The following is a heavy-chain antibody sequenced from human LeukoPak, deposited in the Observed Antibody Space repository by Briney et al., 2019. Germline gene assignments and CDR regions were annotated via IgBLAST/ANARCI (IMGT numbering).Heavy chain of an antibody. V-gene: IGHV3-13*01. CDR1: GFTFSLYD. CDR3: IRDLGLSHAYGAFDV. Sequence: GGSLRLSCAASGFTFSLYDMHWVRQATGKSLEWVSGIGNEGSTFYPGSLKGRFTISRDNAKSSLYLQMNSLSAEDTAVYYCIRDLGLSHAYGAFDVWGQGALVTVSS. J-gene: IGHJ3*01. D-gene: IGHD3-16*01. CDR2: IGNEGST.